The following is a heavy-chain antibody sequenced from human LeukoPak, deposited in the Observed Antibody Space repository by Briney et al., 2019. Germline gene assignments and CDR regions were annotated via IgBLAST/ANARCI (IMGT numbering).Heavy chain of an antibody. Sequence: GVSLRLSCAASRFTFSSYSMSWVRQAPGKGLEWVSAISGSADITHYADTVKGRFTISRDNSKNTLYLQMNSLRAEDTAVYYCGRRLGSYYVDNWGQGTLVTVSS. CDR2: ISGSADIT. D-gene: IGHD3-10*01. J-gene: IGHJ4*02. V-gene: IGHV3-23*01. CDR1: RFTFSSYS. CDR3: GRRLGSYYVDN.